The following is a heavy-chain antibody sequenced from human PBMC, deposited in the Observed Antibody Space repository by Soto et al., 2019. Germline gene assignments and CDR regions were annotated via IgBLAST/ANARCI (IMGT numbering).Heavy chain of an antibody. CDR1: GASVINDY. CDR2: VYDSGST. J-gene: IGHJ3*01. V-gene: IGHV4-59*02. CDR3: VRQVGATGSYSYAV. D-gene: IGHD1-26*01. Sequence: QVQLQESGPGVVKPSETLSLTCTVTGASVINDYWNWIRQPPGKGLEWIGFVYDSGSTRYNSSLKSRLTISVDTSKNQFSLKLSSVTAADTAVYYCVRQVGATGSYSYAVWGQGTMVTVSS.